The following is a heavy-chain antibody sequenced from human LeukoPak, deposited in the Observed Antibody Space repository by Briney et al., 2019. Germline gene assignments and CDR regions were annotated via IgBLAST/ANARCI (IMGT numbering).Heavy chain of an antibody. CDR1: GFTFSSYA. CDR2: ISYDGSNK. CDR3: ARGSGELLDYGMDV. V-gene: IGHV3-30-3*01. Sequence: PGGSLRLSCAASGFTFSSYAMHWVRQAPGKGLEWVAVISYDGSNKYYADSVKGRFTISRGSSKNTLYLQMNSLRAEDTAVYYCARGSGELLDYGMDVWGQGTTVTVSS. D-gene: IGHD3-16*01. J-gene: IGHJ6*02.